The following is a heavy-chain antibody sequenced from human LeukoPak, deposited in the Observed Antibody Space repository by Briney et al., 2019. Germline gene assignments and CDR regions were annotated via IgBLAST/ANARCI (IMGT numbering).Heavy chain of an antibody. Sequence: GGSLRLSCAVSGFTVSSNYMSWVRHAPGKGLEWVSVIYSGGSTYYADSVKGRFTISRDNSKNTLYLQMNSLRAEDTAVYYCAREGDVDTAMAIDYWGQGTLVTVSS. CDR2: IYSGGST. CDR1: GFTVSSNY. J-gene: IGHJ4*02. V-gene: IGHV3-53*01. D-gene: IGHD5-18*01. CDR3: AREGDVDTAMAIDY.